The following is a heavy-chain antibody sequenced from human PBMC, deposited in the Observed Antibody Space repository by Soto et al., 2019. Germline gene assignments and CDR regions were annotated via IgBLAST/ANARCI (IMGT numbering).Heavy chain of an antibody. D-gene: IGHD6-19*01. J-gene: IGHJ3*02. CDR1: GYTFTSSG. Sequence: SVKVSCKASGYTFTSSGISWVRQAPGQGLEWMGWISAYNGNTNYAQKLQGRVTMTTDTPTTTAYMELRSLRSDDTAVYYCARRISSGWYNDAFDIWGQGTMVTVSS. CDR3: ARRISSGWYNDAFDI. CDR2: ISAYNGNT. V-gene: IGHV1-18*01.